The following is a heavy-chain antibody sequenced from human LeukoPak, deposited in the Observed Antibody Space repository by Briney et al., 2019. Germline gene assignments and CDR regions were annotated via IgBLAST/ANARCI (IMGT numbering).Heavy chain of an antibody. CDR1: GYTFTSYG. CDR2: INPNSGGT. CDR3: AVGGFLGMAYYYYYYMDV. V-gene: IGHV1-2*02. D-gene: IGHD3-3*01. Sequence: GASVKVSCKASGYTFTSYGISWVRQAPGQGLEWMGWINPNSGGTNYAQKFQGRVTMTRDTSISTAYMELSRLRSDDTAVYYCAVGGFLGMAYYYYYYMDVWGKGTTVTVSS. J-gene: IGHJ6*03.